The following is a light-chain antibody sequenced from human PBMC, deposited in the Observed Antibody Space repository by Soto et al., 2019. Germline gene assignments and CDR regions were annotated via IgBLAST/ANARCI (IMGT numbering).Light chain of an antibody. CDR3: NSYTSTTTYV. Sequence: QSVLTQPASVSGSPGQSITISCTGTTGDFGFYNYVSWYQHHPGKAPKLLIYEVTNRHSGVSNRFSGSKSGNTASLTISGLQAEDESDYYFNSYTSTTTYVF. J-gene: IGLJ1*01. V-gene: IGLV2-14*01. CDR1: TGDFGFYNY. CDR2: EVT.